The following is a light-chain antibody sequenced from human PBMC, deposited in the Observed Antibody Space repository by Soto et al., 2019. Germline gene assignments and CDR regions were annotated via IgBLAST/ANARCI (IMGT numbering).Light chain of an antibody. J-gene: IGLJ1*01. CDR1: SSDVGGYNF. CDR2: EVS. V-gene: IGLV2-8*01. CDR3: SSYAGSKIFV. Sequence: QSALTQPPSASGSPGQSVTISCTGTSSDVGGYNFVAWYQQHPGKAPKLMISEVSKRPSGVPDRFSGSKSGNTASLTVSGLQAEDEADYYCSSYAGSKIFVFGTGTKVTVL.